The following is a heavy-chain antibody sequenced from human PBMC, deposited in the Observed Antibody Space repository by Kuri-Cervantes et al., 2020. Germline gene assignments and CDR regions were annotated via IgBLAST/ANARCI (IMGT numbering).Heavy chain of an antibody. Sequence: ASVKVSCKASGYTFTGFHMHWVRQAPGQGLEWMGWINPNSGGTNYAQKFQGRVTMARDTSINTAYMELSSLRSEDTAVYYCASATSNWLGTLDYWGQGTLVTVSS. CDR3: ASATSNWLGTLDY. CDR1: GYTFTGFH. CDR2: INPNSGGT. V-gene: IGHV1-2*02. J-gene: IGHJ4*02. D-gene: IGHD1-1*01.